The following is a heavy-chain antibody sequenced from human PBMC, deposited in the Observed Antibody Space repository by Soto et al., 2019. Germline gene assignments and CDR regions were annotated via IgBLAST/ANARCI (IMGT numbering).Heavy chain of an antibody. J-gene: IGHJ1*01. V-gene: IGHV4-34*01. D-gene: IGHD6-13*01. CDR2: INHSGST. CDR3: ARAEGIAAAGTSEYFQH. CDR1: GGSFSGYY. Sequence: SETLSLTCAVYGGSFSGYYWSWIRQPPGKGLEWIGEINHSGSTNYNPSLKSRVTISVDTSKNLFSLKLSSVTAADTVVYFCARAEGIAAAGTSEYFQHWGQGTLVTVSS.